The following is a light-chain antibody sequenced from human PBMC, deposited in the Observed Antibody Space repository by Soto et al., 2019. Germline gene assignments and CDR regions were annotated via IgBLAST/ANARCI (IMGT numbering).Light chain of an antibody. V-gene: IGKV3-20*01. Sequence: EIVLTQSPGTLSLSPGERATLSCRASQSVSSSYLAWYQQKPGQAPRLLIYGASSRATGIPDRFSGSGSGTDFTLTISRLEPEDFAVYYRQQYASSPLWTFGQGTKVAIK. CDR3: QQYASSPLWT. CDR1: QSVSSSY. CDR2: GAS. J-gene: IGKJ1*01.